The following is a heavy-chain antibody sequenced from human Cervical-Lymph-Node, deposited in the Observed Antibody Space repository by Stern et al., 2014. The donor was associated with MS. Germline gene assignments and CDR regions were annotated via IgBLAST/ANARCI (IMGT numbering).Heavy chain of an antibody. V-gene: IGHV5-10-1*03. D-gene: IGHD2-15*01. J-gene: IGHJ3*02. CDR2: ISPSDSYT. Sequence: EEQLVESGAEVKKPGESLRISCKGSGYRFTSYWISWVRQMPGKGLEWMGRISPSDSYTNYSPSFQGHVTISADKSISTAYLQWSSLKASDTAMYYCARRCSRRIDAFDIWGQGTMVTVSS. CDR3: ARRCSRRIDAFDI. CDR1: GYRFTSYW.